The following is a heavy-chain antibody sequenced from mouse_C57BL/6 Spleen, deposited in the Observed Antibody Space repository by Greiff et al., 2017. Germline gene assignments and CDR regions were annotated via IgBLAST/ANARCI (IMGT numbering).Heavy chain of an antibody. Sequence: QVQLQQPGAELVRPGTSVKLSCKASGYTFTSYWMHWVKQRPGQGLEWIGVIDPSDSYTNSNQKFKGKATLTVDTSSSTAYMQLSSLTSEDSAVYYCARGRLVGFDYWGQGTTLTVSS. CDR1: GYTFTSYW. CDR3: ARGRLVGFDY. J-gene: IGHJ2*01. D-gene: IGHD1-3*01. CDR2: IDPSDSYT. V-gene: IGHV1-59*01.